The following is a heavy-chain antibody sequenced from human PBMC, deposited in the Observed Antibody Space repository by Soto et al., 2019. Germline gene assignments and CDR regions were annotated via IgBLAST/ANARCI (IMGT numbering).Heavy chain of an antibody. CDR2: ISWNSGDV. Sequence: EVQLVESGGGLVQPGRSLRLSCAASGFMFDDFAMHWVRQAPGKGLEWVSGISWNSGDVAYADSVKGRFTISRDNAKHSVYLHLNSLRPEDTALYYCAKAPSVVTHGFDPWGQGTLVTVSS. J-gene: IGHJ5*02. CDR3: AKAPSVVTHGFDP. CDR1: GFMFDDFA. V-gene: IGHV3-9*01. D-gene: IGHD3-22*01.